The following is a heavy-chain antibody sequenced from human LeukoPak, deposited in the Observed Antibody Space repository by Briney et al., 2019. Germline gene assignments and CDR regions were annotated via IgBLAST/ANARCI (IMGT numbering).Heavy chain of an antibody. D-gene: IGHD4-17*01. CDR1: GGSVSSGSYY. CDR2: IYYSGRT. J-gene: IGHJ3*02. CDR3: ARCNDDSGAFDM. Sequence: SETLSLTCTVSGGSVSSGSYYWSWIRQPPGKGLEWIGYIYYSGRTNYDPSLKSRVTISVDTSKMQFSLKLTSVTAADTAVHYCARCNDDSGAFDMWGQGTMVTVFS. V-gene: IGHV4-61*01.